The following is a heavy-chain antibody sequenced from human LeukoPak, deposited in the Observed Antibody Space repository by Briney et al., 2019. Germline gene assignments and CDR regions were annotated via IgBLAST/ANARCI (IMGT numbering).Heavy chain of an antibody. CDR3: ARARYETRIWPKSRYDYYHYMDV. J-gene: IGHJ6*03. D-gene: IGHD3-3*01. CDR1: GGTFSSYA. Sequence: SVKVSCKASGGTFSSYAISWVRQAPGQGLEWMGGIIPIFGTANYAQKFQGRVTITADESTSTAYMELSSLRSEDTAVYYCARARYETRIWPKSRYDYYHYMDVWGKGTTVTVSS. V-gene: IGHV1-69*13. CDR2: IIPIFGTA.